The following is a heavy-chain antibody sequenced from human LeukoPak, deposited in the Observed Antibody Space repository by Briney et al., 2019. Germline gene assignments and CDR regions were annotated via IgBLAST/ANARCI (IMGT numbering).Heavy chain of an antibody. CDR1: GGSISSYY. V-gene: IGHV4-59*01. J-gene: IGHJ4*02. Sequence: PSETLSLTCTVSGGSISSYYWSGIRQPPGKGLEWIGYIYYSGSTNYNPSLKSRVTISVDTSKNQFSLKLSSVTAADTAVYYCARGEGDYVFDYWGQGTLVTVSS. D-gene: IGHD4-17*01. CDR3: ARGEGDYVFDY. CDR2: IYYSGST.